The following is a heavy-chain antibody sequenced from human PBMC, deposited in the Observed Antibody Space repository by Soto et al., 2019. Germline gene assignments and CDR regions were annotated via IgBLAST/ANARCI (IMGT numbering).Heavy chain of an antibody. CDR3: ARNLEQTGAGRVEAFDI. CDR2: INPSGGST. V-gene: IGHV1-46*01. Sequence: ASVKVSCKASGYTFTSYYMHWVRQAPGQGLEWMGIINPSGGSTSYAQKFQGRVTMNRDTSTSTVYMELSSLRSEDTAVYYCARNLEQTGAGRVEAFDIWGQGTMVTVSS. J-gene: IGHJ3*02. CDR1: GYTFTSYY. D-gene: IGHD6-19*01.